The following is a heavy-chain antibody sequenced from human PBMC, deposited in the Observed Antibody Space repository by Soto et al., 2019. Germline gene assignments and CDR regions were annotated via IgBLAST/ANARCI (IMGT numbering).Heavy chain of an antibody. CDR1: GFTFSSYA. CDR3: ASEYYDILTGYYPTNWFDP. CDR2: ISGSGGST. J-gene: IGHJ5*02. Sequence: PGGSLRLSCAASGFTFSSYAMSRVRQAPGKGLDWVSAISGSGGSTYYADSVKGRFTISRDNSKNTLYLQMNSLRAEDTAVYYCASEYYDILTGYYPTNWFDPWGQGTLVTVSS. V-gene: IGHV3-23*01. D-gene: IGHD3-9*01.